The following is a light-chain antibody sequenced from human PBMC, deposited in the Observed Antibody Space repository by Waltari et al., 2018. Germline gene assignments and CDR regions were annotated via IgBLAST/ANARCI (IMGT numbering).Light chain of an antibody. CDR1: QSISKW. Sequence: DNQMNESPSTLSASVGDRVIFSCRASQSISKWLAWYQQKPGKAPKLLIYKASTLESGVPSRFSGSGSGTEFTLTISSLQPEDFATYYCQQYNSYSLLSFGGGTKAEIK. CDR2: KAS. CDR3: QQYNSYSLLS. J-gene: IGKJ4*01. V-gene: IGKV1-5*03.